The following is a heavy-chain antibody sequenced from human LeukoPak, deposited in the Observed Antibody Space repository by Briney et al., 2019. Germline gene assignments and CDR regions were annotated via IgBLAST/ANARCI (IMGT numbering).Heavy chain of an antibody. D-gene: IGHD6-19*01. CDR3: ARDRVYSSGWYDY. CDR2: IKQDGSEK. V-gene: IGHV3-7*03. Sequence: PGGSLRLSCAASGLTFSSYWMSWVRQAPGKGLEWVANIKQDGSEKHYVDSVKGRFTISRDNAKNSLYLQMNSLRAEDTAVYYCARDRVYSSGWYDYWGQGTLVTVSS. CDR1: GLTFSSYW. J-gene: IGHJ4*02.